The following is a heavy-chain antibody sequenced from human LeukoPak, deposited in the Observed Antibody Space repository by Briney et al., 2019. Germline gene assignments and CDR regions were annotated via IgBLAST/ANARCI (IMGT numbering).Heavy chain of an antibody. CDR2: INHRGST. CDR1: GGSFCGYY. Sequence: PSETLSLTRAVYGGSFCGYYWSWIRDPPGKGLEWIGEINHRGSTHYTPSLKSRVTISVDTSKNQFSLKLSSVTAADTAVYYCARGAQTGYSSGWDELDYWGQGTLVTVSS. V-gene: IGHV4-34*01. D-gene: IGHD6-19*01. J-gene: IGHJ4*02. CDR3: ARGAQTGYSSGWDELDY.